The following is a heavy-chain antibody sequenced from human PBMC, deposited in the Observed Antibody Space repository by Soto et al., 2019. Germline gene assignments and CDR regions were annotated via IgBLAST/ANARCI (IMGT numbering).Heavy chain of an antibody. CDR3: VRDMQLWRLDS. J-gene: IGHJ4*02. CDR1: GLTFRSYW. D-gene: IGHD2-21*01. V-gene: IGHV3-74*03. Sequence: EVQLVESGGGLVQPGASLRLSCAASGLTFRSYWMHWVRQAPGKGLVWVSRINTDGSVAMYVDSVKGRFTISRDNAKNTLYLHMNSLRAEDTAVYYCVRDMQLWRLDSWGQGTXVTVSX. CDR2: INTDGSVA.